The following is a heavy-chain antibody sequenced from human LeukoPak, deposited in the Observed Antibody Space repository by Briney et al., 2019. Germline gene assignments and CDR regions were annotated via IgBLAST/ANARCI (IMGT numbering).Heavy chain of an antibody. CDR3: ARDGHCSSTSCFLDY. V-gene: IGHV3-33*01. Sequence: GRSLRLSCAASGFTFSSYGMHWVRQAPGKGLEWVAVIWYGGSNKYYADSVKGRFTISRDNSKNTLYLQMNSLRAEDTAVYYCARDGHCSSTSCFLDYWGQGTLVTVSS. CDR1: GFTFSSYG. J-gene: IGHJ4*02. CDR2: IWYGGSNK. D-gene: IGHD2-2*01.